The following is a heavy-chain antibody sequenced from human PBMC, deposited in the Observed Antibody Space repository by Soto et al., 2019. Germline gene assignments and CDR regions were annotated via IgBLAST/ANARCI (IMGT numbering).Heavy chain of an antibody. CDR1: GFIVSSNQ. CDR2: IYSGHTT. CDR3: VRGPSDHKLRLVEWPYGDY. D-gene: IGHD3-3*01. J-gene: IGHJ4*02. Sequence: PGGSLRLSCVASGFIVSSNQMSWVRQAPGKGLEWVSVIYSGHTTYYADSVEGRFTISRDDSKNTLYLQMNSLRVEDTAVYYRVRGPSDHKLRLVEWPYGDYWGQGALVTVSS. V-gene: IGHV3-53*01.